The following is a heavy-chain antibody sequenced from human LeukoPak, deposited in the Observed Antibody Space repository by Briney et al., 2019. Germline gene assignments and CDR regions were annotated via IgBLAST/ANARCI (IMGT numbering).Heavy chain of an antibody. V-gene: IGHV4-39*07. D-gene: IGHD2-21*02. CDR3: ARARGPSTADGFDI. CDR1: GGSISSSNYY. Sequence: SETLSLTCTVSGGSISSSNYYWGWIRQPPGMGLEWIGSMYYSGSTYYNPSLKSRVTISVDTSKNQFFLKLTSVTAADTALYYCARARGPSTADGFDIWGQGTMVTVSS. J-gene: IGHJ3*02. CDR2: MYYSGST.